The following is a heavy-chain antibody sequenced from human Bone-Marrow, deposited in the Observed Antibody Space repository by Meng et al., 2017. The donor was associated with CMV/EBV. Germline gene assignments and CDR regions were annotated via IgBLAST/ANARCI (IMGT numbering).Heavy chain of an antibody. Sequence: SETLSLTCTVSGYSISSGYYWGWIRQPPGKGLEWIGSIYHSGSTYYNPSLKSRVTISVDTSKNQFSLKLSSVTAADTAVYYCARAGEAGKRDAFDIWGQGTMATVSS. CDR3: ARAGEAGKRDAFDI. CDR2: IYHSGST. V-gene: IGHV4-38-2*02. D-gene: IGHD6-13*01. J-gene: IGHJ3*02. CDR1: GYSISSGYY.